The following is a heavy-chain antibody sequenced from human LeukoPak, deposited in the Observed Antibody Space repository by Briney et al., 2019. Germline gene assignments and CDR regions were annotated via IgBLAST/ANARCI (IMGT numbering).Heavy chain of an antibody. J-gene: IGHJ3*02. CDR2: ISSSSSYI. Sequence: GGSLRLSCAATGFTFSSYSMNWVRQAPGKGLEWVSSISSSSSYIYYADSVKGRFTISRDNAKNSLYLQMNSLRAEDTAVYYCARRNYYDSSGYYSGAFDIWGQGTMVTVSS. V-gene: IGHV3-21*01. CDR3: ARRNYYDSSGYYSGAFDI. D-gene: IGHD3-22*01. CDR1: GFTFSSYS.